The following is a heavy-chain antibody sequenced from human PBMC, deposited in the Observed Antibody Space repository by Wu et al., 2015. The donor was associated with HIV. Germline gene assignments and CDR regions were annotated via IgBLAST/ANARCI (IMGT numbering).Heavy chain of an antibody. V-gene: IGHV1-69*05. CDR1: GGTFSNYA. CDR2: ITPISVTP. D-gene: IGHD6-13*01. J-gene: IGHJ6*02. Sequence: QVQLVQSGAEVKKPGSSVKVACKASGGTFSNYAISWVRQAPGQGLEWMGGITPISVTPKYAQKFQARVTISTDESTRTAYMELSSLRSEDTAVYYCASKQQLVMSYAMDVWGQGTTVTVSS. CDR3: ASKQQLVMSYAMDV.